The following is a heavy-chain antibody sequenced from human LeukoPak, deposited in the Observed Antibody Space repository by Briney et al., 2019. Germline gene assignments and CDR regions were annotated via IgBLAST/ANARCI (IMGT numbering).Heavy chain of an antibody. CDR1: GFTFSNYA. Sequence: GGSLRLSCAASGFTFSNYAMSWVRQAPGKGLAWVSVTSGSGGSTYYGDSVKGRFTISRDNSKNTLYMQMNSLRAEDTAVYYCAKGRGYNYWDGFDIWGQGTMVTVSS. CDR2: TSGSGGST. J-gene: IGHJ3*02. D-gene: IGHD5-24*01. CDR3: AKGRGYNYWDGFDI. V-gene: IGHV3-23*01.